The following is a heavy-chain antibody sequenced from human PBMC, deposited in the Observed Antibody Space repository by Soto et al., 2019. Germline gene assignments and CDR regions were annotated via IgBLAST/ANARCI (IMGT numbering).Heavy chain of an antibody. Sequence: PGGSLRLSCAASGYTFSSYAMSWLLKAPGKGLEWVSAISGSGGSTYYADSVKGRFTISRDNSKNTLYLQMNSLRAEDTAVYYCAKGELISYYDFWSGYSGKDWYYYYGMDVWGQGTTVTVSS. CDR2: ISGSGGST. J-gene: IGHJ6*02. V-gene: IGHV3-23*01. CDR3: AKGELISYYDFWSGYSGKDWYYYYGMDV. D-gene: IGHD3-3*01. CDR1: GYTFSSYA.